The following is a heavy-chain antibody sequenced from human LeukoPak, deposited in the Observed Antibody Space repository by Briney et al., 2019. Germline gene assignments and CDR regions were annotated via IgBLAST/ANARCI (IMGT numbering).Heavy chain of an antibody. CDR1: GGSISSYY. V-gene: IGHV4-59*01. J-gene: IGHJ6*04. CDR3: ARVLWFGEFWWGVGGKEVVDV. CDR2: IYYSGST. D-gene: IGHD3-10*01. Sequence: SETLSLTCTVSGGSISSYYWSWIRQPPGKGLEWIGYIYYSGSTNYNPSLKSRVTISVDTSKNQFSLKLSSVTAADTAVYYCARVLWFGEFWWGVGGKEVVDVWGKGTTVTVSS.